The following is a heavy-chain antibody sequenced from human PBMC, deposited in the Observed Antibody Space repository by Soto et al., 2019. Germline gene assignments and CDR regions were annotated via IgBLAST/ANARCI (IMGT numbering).Heavy chain of an antibody. CDR1: GFTFSSYA. CDR3: ARGGYSYGFVMDV. V-gene: IGHV3-30-3*01. D-gene: IGHD5-18*01. J-gene: IGHJ6*02. CDR2: ISYDGSNK. Sequence: GGSLRLSCAASGFTFSSYAMHWVRQAPGKGLEWVAVISYDGSNKYYADSVKGRFTISRDNSKNTLYLQMNSLRAEDTAVYYYARGGYSYGFVMDVRGQATTVIFSS.